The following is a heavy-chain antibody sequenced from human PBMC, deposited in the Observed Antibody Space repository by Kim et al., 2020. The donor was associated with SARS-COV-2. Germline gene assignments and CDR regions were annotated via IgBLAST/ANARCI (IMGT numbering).Heavy chain of an antibody. J-gene: IGHJ4*02. V-gene: IGHV3-7*01. D-gene: IGHD5-12*01. CDR3: ARDRGHTGYDVYDY. Sequence: DSVKGRFTISRDKAKNSLFVQMNSLRAEDTAVYYCARDRGHTGYDVYDYWGRGTLVTVSS.